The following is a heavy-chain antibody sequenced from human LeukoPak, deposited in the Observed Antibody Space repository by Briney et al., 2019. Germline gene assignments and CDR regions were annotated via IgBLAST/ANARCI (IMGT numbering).Heavy chain of an antibody. Sequence: ASVKVSCKASGYTFTRYCIHWVRQAPGQGLEWMGIINPSGGSTSYAQKFQGRVTMTRDMSTSTVYMELSSLRSEDTAMYYCARDITMILVAGDAFDIWGQGTMVTVSS. J-gene: IGHJ3*02. CDR3: ARDITMILVAGDAFDI. V-gene: IGHV1-46*01. D-gene: IGHD3-22*01. CDR1: GYTFTRYC. CDR2: INPSGGST.